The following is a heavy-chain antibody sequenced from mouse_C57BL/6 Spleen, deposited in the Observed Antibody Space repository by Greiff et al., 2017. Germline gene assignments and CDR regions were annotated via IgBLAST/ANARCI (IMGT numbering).Heavy chain of an antibody. J-gene: IGHJ2*01. Sequence: VHLVESGPELVKPGASVKISCKASGYAFSSSWMNWVKQRPGKGLEWIGRIYPGDGDTNYNGKFKGKATLTADKSSSTAYMQLSSLTSEDSAVYFCARWGYDNYFDYWGQGTTLTVSS. CDR1: GYAFSSSW. V-gene: IGHV1-82*01. CDR2: IYPGDGDT. D-gene: IGHD3-1*01. CDR3: ARWGYDNYFDY.